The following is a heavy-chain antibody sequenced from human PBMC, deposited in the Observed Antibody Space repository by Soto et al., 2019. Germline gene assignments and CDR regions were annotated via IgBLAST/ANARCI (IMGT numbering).Heavy chain of an antibody. Sequence: KPSETLSLTCTVSGGSISSSSYYWGWIRQPPGKGLEWIGSIYYSGSTYYNPSLKSRVTISVDTSKNQFSLKLSSVTAADTAVYYCARLNRYCSSTSCYTGVYNWFDPWGQGTLVTVSS. V-gene: IGHV4-39*01. CDR1: GGSISSSSYY. CDR2: IYYSGST. D-gene: IGHD2-2*02. J-gene: IGHJ5*02. CDR3: ARLNRYCSSTSCYTGVYNWFDP.